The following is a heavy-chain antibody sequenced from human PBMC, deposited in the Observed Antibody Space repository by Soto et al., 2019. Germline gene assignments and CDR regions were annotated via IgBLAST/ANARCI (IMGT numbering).Heavy chain of an antibody. Sequence: QVQLVESGGGVVQPGRSLRLSCAASGFTFSSYGMHWVRQAPGKGLEWVAVISYDGSNKYYADSVKGRFTISRDNSKNALYLQMNSLRAEDTGVYYCAKPIAMATITGSDYWGQRTLVTVSS. D-gene: IGHD5-12*01. J-gene: IGHJ4*02. CDR1: GFTFSSYG. CDR2: ISYDGSNK. V-gene: IGHV3-30*18. CDR3: AKPIAMATITGSDY.